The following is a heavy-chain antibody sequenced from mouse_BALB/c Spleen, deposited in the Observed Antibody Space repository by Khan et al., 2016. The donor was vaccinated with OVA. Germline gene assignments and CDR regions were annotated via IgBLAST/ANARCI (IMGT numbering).Heavy chain of an antibody. CDR1: GFTFSDYY. CDR3: ARAGYGGFAY. V-gene: IGHV5-4*02. D-gene: IGHD1-1*02. CDR2: ISDGGSYT. J-gene: IGHJ3*01. Sequence: EVELVESGGGLVKPGGSLKLSCAASGFTFSDYYMYWVRQTPEKRLEWVATISDGGSYTYYPDSVKGRFTISRDNAKNNLYLQMSSLKSEDTAMDYWARAGYGGFAYWGQGTLGTVAA.